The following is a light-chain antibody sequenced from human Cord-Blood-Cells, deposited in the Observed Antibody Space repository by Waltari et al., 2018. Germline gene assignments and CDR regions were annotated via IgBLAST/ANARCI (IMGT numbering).Light chain of an antibody. CDR3: QQYNSYLYT. CDR1: QSISSW. J-gene: IGKJ2*01. Sequence: DIQMTQSPSTLSASVGDRVTITCRASQSISSWLAWYQQKPGKATKLLIYKASSLESGVPSRFSGRGSGTEFTLTLSSLQPDDFATYYCQQYNSYLYTFGQGTKLEIK. V-gene: IGKV1-5*03. CDR2: KAS.